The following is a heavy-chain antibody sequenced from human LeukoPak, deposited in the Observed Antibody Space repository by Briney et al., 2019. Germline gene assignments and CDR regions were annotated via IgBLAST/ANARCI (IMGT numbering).Heavy chain of an antibody. Sequence: PGGSLRLSCAASGFTFSSYWMHWVRQAPGKGLVWVSRIKSDGSTRYADSVKGRFTVPRDNAKNTVSLQMNSLRAEDTGVYYCARAPSEIGGYYPEYFRHWGQGTLVIVSS. CDR2: IKSDGST. CDR3: ARAPSEIGGYYPEYFRH. D-gene: IGHD3-22*01. J-gene: IGHJ1*01. V-gene: IGHV3-74*01. CDR1: GFTFSSYW.